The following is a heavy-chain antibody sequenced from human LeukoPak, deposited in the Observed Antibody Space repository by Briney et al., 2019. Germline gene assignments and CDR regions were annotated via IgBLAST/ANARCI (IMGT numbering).Heavy chain of an antibody. J-gene: IGHJ4*02. D-gene: IGHD1-26*01. Sequence: PSETLSLTCTVSGGSISSYYWSWIRQPPGKGLEWIGHIYYSGSTNYNPSLKSRVTISIDTSKNQFSLRLSSVTAADTAVYYCAREEGSYSLDYWGQGTLVTVSS. CDR2: IYYSGST. CDR1: GGSISSYY. V-gene: IGHV4-59*12. CDR3: AREEGSYSLDY.